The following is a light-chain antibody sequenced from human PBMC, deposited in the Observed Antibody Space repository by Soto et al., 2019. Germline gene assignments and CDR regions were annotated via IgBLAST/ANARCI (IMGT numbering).Light chain of an antibody. CDR1: SSNIGSNY. Sequence: QSVLTQPPSASGTPGQRDTISCSGSSSNIGSNYVYWYRQLPGTAPNVLIYRNDERPSGVPDRFSGSKSGSSASLAISGLRSEDEADYYCSAWDDSLSGPVFGRGTKLTVL. CDR3: SAWDDSLSGPV. V-gene: IGLV1-47*01. J-gene: IGLJ3*02. CDR2: RND.